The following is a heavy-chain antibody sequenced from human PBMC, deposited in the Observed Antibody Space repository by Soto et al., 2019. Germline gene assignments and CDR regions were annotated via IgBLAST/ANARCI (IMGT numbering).Heavy chain of an antibody. CDR3: ARGDGDTLGY. CDR2: INAYIAKT. CDR1: GYTFINYG. V-gene: IGHV1-18*01. Sequence: QVQLVQSGGEVKKPGASVKVSCKASGYTFINYGITWVRQAPGQGLEWLAWINAYIAKTDNARKVKGRVTITADTPTRTAYLVLRSVTADDTAVYYCARGDGDTLGYWGQGTVVTVSS. D-gene: IGHD7-27*01. J-gene: IGHJ4*02.